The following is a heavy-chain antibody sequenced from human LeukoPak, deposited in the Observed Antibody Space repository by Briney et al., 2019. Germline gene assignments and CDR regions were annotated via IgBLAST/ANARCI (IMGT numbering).Heavy chain of an antibody. CDR1: GGSISSYY. D-gene: IGHD1-26*01. J-gene: IGHJ6*03. CDR2: IYTSGST. CDR3: ARDTLAEGWAYYYYMDV. V-gene: IGHV4-4*07. Sequence: PSETLSLTCTVSGGSISSYYWSWIRQPAGKGLEWIGRIYTSGSTNYNPSLKSRVAMSVDTSKNQFSLKLSSVTAVDTAVYYCARDTLAEGWAYYYYMDVWGKGTTVTVSS.